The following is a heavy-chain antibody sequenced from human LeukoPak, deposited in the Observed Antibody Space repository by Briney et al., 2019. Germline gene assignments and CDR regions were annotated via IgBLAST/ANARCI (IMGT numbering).Heavy chain of an antibody. J-gene: IGHJ4*02. Sequence: ASVKVSCKASGYTFTSYGISWGRQAPGQGLEWMGWISAYNGNTNYAQKLQGRVTMTTDTSTSTAYMELRSLRSDDTAVYYCAREFRRGSGGSCYLAVWGQGTLVTVSS. D-gene: IGHD2-15*01. V-gene: IGHV1-18*01. CDR3: AREFRRGSGGSCYLAV. CDR2: ISAYNGNT. CDR1: GYTFTSYG.